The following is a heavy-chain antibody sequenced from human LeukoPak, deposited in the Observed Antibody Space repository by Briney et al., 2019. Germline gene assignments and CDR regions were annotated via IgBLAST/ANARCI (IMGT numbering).Heavy chain of an antibody. V-gene: IGHV3-23*01. D-gene: IGHD3-3*01. J-gene: IGHJ4*02. CDR2: ISGSGGRT. CDR3: AKEFVDDFWSGYSYYFDY. Sequence: GGSLRLSCAASGFTFSSYAMSWVRQAPGKGLEWVSAISGSGGRTYYADCVKGRFTISRDNSKNTLYLQMNSLRAEDTAVYYCAKEFVDDFWSGYSYYFDYWGQGTLVTVSS. CDR1: GFTFSSYA.